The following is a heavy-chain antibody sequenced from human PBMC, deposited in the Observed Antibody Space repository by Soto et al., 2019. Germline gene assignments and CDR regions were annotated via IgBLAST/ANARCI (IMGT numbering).Heavy chain of an antibody. D-gene: IGHD5-12*01. CDR1: GDSVSSNTAS. Sequence: SQTLSLTCAISGDSVSSNTASWNWIRQSPSRGLEWLGRTYCRSKWYNDYAVSVKSRIIINPDTSNNQFSLQLNSVTPEDTAVYFCAKGENLGPKTGYAFDPWGQGIMVTVSS. V-gene: IGHV6-1*01. CDR2: TYCRSKWYN. J-gene: IGHJ5*02. CDR3: AKGENLGPKTGYAFDP.